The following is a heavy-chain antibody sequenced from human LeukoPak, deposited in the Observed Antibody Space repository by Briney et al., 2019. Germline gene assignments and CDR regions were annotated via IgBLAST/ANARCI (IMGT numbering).Heavy chain of an antibody. D-gene: IGHD3-10*01. V-gene: IGHV1-46*01. J-gene: IGHJ4*02. CDR1: GYTFTSYY. CDR3: ALMVRGVITGDLDY. Sequence: ASVKVSCKASGYTFTSYYMHWVRQAPGQGLEWMGIINPSGGSTSYAQKFQGRVTITRDTSTSTVYMELSSLRSQDTAVYYCALMVRGVITGDLDYWGQGTLVTVSS. CDR2: INPSGGST.